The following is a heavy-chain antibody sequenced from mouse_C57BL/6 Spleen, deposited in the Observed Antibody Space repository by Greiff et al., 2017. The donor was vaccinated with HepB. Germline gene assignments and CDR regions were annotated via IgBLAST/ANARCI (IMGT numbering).Heavy chain of an antibody. V-gene: IGHV1-81*01. Sequence: QVQLQQSGAELARPGASVKLSCKASGYTFTSYGISWVKQRTGQGLEWIGEIYPRSGNTYYNEKFKGKATLTADKSSSTAYRELRSLTSEDSAVYFCALIYYDYDGFDYWGQGTTLTVSS. J-gene: IGHJ2*01. CDR2: IYPRSGNT. D-gene: IGHD2-4*01. CDR1: GYTFTSYG. CDR3: ALIYYDYDGFDY.